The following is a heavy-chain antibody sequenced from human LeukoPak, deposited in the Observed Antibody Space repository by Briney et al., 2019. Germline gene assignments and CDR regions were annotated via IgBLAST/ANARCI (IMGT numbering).Heavy chain of an antibody. D-gene: IGHD7-27*01. CDR2: IKSKTDGGTT. Sequence: GGSLRLSCAASGFTFSNAWMNWVRQAPGKGLEWVGRIKSKTDGGTTDYAAPVKGRFTISRDDSKNTLYLQMSSLKTEDTAVYYCAKAVSAGEEAFDIWGQGTMVTVSS. J-gene: IGHJ3*02. CDR1: GFTFSNAW. CDR3: AKAVSAGEEAFDI. V-gene: IGHV3-15*07.